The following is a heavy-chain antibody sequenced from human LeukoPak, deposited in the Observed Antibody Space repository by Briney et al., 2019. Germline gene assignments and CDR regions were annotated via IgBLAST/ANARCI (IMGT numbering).Heavy chain of an antibody. CDR1: GFTLNSYA. V-gene: IGHV3-23*01. CDR2: ISGSGGST. CDR3: AKYRHWNGGYDY. Sequence: GGSLRLSCAASGFTLNSYAMSWVRQAPGKGLEWVSAISGSGGSTYYADSVKGRFTISRDNSKNTLYLQMNSLRAEDTAVYYCAKYRHWNGGYDYWGQGTLFTVSS. J-gene: IGHJ4*02. D-gene: IGHD1-1*01.